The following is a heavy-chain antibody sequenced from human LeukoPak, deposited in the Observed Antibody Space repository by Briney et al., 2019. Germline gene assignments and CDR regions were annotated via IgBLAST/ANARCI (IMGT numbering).Heavy chain of an antibody. D-gene: IGHD2-8*01. Sequence: GGSLRLSCAASGFTFSSYAMTWVRQAPGKGLEWVSVIGYSGGDIQYADSVKGRFTISRDNSKNTLYLQMNSLRVEDTAVYYCAKDSWARNGIYDPFDIWGQGTMVTVSS. CDR3: AKDSWARNGIYDPFDI. J-gene: IGHJ3*02. CDR1: GFTFSSYA. CDR2: IGYSGGDI. V-gene: IGHV3-23*01.